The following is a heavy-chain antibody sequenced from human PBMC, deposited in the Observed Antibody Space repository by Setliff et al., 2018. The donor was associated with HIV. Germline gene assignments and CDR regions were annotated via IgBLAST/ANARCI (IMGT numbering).Heavy chain of an antibody. J-gene: IGHJ4*02. CDR2: IYHTGNT. CDR1: GYSISSSFY. CDR3: AREPTVTSRSGYFDY. V-gene: IGHV4-38-2*02. D-gene: IGHD4-17*01. Sequence: SETLSLTCEVSGYSISSSFYWGWLRQSPGKGLEWIGTIYHTGNTYYNPSLKSRVTISVDPSKNQLSLNLDSVTAADTAVFYCAREPTVTSRSGYFDYWGQGTLVTVSS.